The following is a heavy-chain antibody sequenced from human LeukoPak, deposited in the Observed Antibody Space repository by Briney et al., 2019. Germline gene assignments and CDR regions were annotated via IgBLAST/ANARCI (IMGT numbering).Heavy chain of an antibody. V-gene: IGHV3-15*01. CDR2: IKSKTDGGTT. CDR3: TTSGYDYVWGSYRYTFDY. J-gene: IGHJ4*02. Sequence: GGSLRLSCAASGFTFSNAWMSWVRQAPGKGLEWVGRIKSKTDGGTTDYAVPVKGRFTISRDDSKNTLYLQMNSLKTEDTAVYYCTTSGYDYVWGSYRYTFDYWGQGTLATVSS. D-gene: IGHD3-16*02. CDR1: GFTFSNAW.